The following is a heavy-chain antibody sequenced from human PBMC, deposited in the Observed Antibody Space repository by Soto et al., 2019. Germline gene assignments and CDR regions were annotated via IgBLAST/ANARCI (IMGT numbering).Heavy chain of an antibody. CDR1: GGSISSGGYY. D-gene: IGHD2-15*01. CDR3: ARGGGYCSGGSCYSRGAPYYYGMDV. J-gene: IGHJ6*02. V-gene: IGHV4-31*03. Sequence: SETLSLTCTVSGGSISSGGYYWGWIRQHPGKGLEWIGYIYYSGSTYYNPSLKSRVTISVDTSKNQFSLKLSSVTAADTAVYYCARGGGYCSGGSCYSRGAPYYYGMDVWGQGTTVTVSS. CDR2: IYYSGST.